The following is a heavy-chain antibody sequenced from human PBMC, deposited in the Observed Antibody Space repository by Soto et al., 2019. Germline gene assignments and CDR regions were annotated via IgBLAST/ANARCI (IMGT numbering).Heavy chain of an antibody. J-gene: IGHJ5*02. CDR3: ARQGVEMATQNWFDP. Sequence: GESLKISCKGSGYSFTSYWIGWVRQMPGKGLEWMGIIYPGDSDTRYSPSFQGQVTISADKSISTAYLQWSSLKASDTALSYCARQGVEMATQNWFDPWGQGPLVTVSS. CDR1: GYSFTSYW. CDR2: IYPGDSDT. D-gene: IGHD5-12*01. V-gene: IGHV5-51*01.